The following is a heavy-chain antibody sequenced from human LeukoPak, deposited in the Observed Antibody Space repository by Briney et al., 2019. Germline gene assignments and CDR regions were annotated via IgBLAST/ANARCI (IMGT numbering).Heavy chain of an antibody. J-gene: IGHJ4*02. Sequence: PGGSLRLSCAASGFTFRSYWMRWVRQAPGKELEWVANIKQDGSEKNYVDSVKGRFTISRDNAKNSLYLQMNSLRAEDTAVYYCASGLELDYWGQGTLVTVSS. CDR3: ASGLELDY. V-gene: IGHV3-7*03. CDR2: IKQDGSEK. CDR1: GFTFRSYW.